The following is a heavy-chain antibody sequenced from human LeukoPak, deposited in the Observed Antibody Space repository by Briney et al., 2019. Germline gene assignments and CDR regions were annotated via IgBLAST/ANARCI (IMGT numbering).Heavy chain of an antibody. Sequence: GGSLRLSCAASGFTFSSYSMNWVRQAPGKGLEWVSSISSSSSYIYYADSVKGRFTISRDNAKNSLYLQMNSLRVEDTAVYYCARAPGMATTGNFDYWGQGTLVTVSS. D-gene: IGHD5-24*01. CDR3: ARAPGMATTGNFDY. CDR2: ISSSSSYI. J-gene: IGHJ4*02. V-gene: IGHV3-21*01. CDR1: GFTFSSYS.